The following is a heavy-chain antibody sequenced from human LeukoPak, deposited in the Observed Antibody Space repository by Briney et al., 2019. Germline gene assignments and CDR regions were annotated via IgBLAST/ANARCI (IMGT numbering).Heavy chain of an antibody. CDR2: ISSSSSAI. V-gene: IGHV3-48*01. Sequence: GGSLRLSCAASGFTFSSYSMNWVRQAPGKGLQWVSYISSSSSAIYYADSVKGRFTISRDNAKNSLYLQMNSLRAEDTAVYYCARDGGTAAAGTHYFDHWGQGTLVAVSS. J-gene: IGHJ4*02. D-gene: IGHD6-13*01. CDR3: ARDGGTAAAGTHYFDH. CDR1: GFTFSSYS.